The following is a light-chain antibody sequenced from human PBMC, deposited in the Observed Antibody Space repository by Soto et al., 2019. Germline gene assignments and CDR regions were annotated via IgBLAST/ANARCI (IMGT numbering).Light chain of an antibody. CDR3: QQYNSYQWT. J-gene: IGKJ1*01. V-gene: IGKV1-33*01. CDR2: DAS. Sequence: DIQMTQSPSSLSASVGDRVTITCQASQDISNYLNWYQQKLGKAPKLLIYDASNLETGVPSRFSGSGSGTEFTLTISTLQPDDVATYYCQQYNSYQWTFGQGTKVDIK. CDR1: QDISNY.